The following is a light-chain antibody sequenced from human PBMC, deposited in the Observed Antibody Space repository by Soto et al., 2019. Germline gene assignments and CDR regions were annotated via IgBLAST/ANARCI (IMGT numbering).Light chain of an antibody. V-gene: IGKV3-20*01. CDR3: QQYGRSPSFT. J-gene: IGKJ3*01. Sequence: EIVLTQSPGTLSLSPGERATLSCRASQSVSSSYLGWYQQKPGQAPRLLIYGASSRATGIPDRFSGSGSGTDFTLTISRLEPEDFAVYYCQQYGRSPSFTFGPGTKVDIK. CDR2: GAS. CDR1: QSVSSSY.